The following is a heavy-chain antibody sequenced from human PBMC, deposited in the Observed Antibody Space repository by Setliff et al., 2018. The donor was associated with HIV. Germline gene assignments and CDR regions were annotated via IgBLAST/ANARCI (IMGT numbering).Heavy chain of an antibody. V-gene: IGHV4-61*01. CDR3: VRGVHWRFDY. D-gene: IGHD1-1*01. J-gene: IGHJ4*02. CDR1: GDSISRRIYY. Sequence: SETLSLTCTVSGDSISRRIYYWSWIRQPPGKGLEWIGYISPTGNTNYNPSLKSRVTISTDTSKNQFSLNLSSVTAADTAVYYCVRGVHWRFDYCGQGTLVTVSS. CDR2: ISPTGNT.